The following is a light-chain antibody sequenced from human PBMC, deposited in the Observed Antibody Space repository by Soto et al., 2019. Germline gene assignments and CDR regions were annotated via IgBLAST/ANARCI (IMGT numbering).Light chain of an antibody. CDR1: QSVSSSY. V-gene: IGKV3-20*01. J-gene: IGKJ5*01. CDR2: GGS. Sequence: IVLTQSPGTLSLSPGERATLSCRASQSVSSSYLAWYQQKPGQAPRLLIYGGSRRATGIPDRFSGSGSGTDFTLTISRLEPEDFAVYYCQQYGSSITFGQGTRLEIK. CDR3: QQYGSSIT.